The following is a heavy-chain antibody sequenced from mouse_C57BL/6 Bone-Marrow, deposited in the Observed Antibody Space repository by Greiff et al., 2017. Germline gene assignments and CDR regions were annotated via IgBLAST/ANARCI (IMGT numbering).Heavy chain of an antibody. J-gene: IGHJ2*01. CDR3: TRDQTGYYFDY. Sequence: EVKLMESGEGLVKPGGSLKLSCAASGFTFSSYAMSWVRQTPEKRLEWVAYISSGGDYIYYADTVKGRFTISRDNARNTLYLQMSSLKSEDTAMYYCTRDQTGYYFDYWGQGTTLTVSS. V-gene: IGHV5-9-1*02. CDR1: GFTFSSYA. D-gene: IGHD4-1*01. CDR2: ISSGGDYI.